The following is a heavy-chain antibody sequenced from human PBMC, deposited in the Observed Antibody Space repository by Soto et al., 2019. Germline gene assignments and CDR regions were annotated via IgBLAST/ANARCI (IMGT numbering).Heavy chain of an antibody. Sequence: SETLSLTYSVSGYSVSSSDYYWAWIRQPPGKGLEWIGSMLYSGLTYYNPSLKSRVTLSVDTSKNQFSVRLNSVTASDTAVYYCAPLSVSLSGPYGIHVWGQGTTVTVS. V-gene: IGHV4-39*01. D-gene: IGHD2-15*01. CDR2: MLYSGLT. CDR1: GYSVSSSDYY. CDR3: APLSVSLSGPYGIHV. J-gene: IGHJ6*02.